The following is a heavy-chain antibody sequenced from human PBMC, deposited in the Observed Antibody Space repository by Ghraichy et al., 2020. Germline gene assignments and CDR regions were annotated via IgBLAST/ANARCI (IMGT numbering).Heavy chain of an antibody. Sequence: GGSLRLSCAASGFTFSNAWMSWVRQAPGKGLEWVGRIKSKTDGGTTDYAAPVKGRFTISRDDSKNTLYLQMNSLKTEDTAVYYCTTDRRHDILTGYSGAFDIWGQGTMVTVSS. CDR1: GFTFSNAW. J-gene: IGHJ3*02. CDR3: TTDRRHDILTGYSGAFDI. V-gene: IGHV3-15*01. D-gene: IGHD3-9*01. CDR2: IKSKTDGGTT.